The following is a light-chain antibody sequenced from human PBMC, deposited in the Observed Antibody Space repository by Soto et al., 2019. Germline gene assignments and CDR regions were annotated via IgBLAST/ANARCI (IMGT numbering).Light chain of an antibody. CDR1: QSVSSY. Sequence: EIVLTQSPATLSLSPGERATLSCRASQSVSSYLAWYQQKPGQVPRLLIYDASNRATGFPARFSGSGSETAFTLTISSLEPEDFAVYYCQQRSNWPLTFGGGTKVEIK. CDR2: DAS. J-gene: IGKJ4*01. V-gene: IGKV3-11*01. CDR3: QQRSNWPLT.